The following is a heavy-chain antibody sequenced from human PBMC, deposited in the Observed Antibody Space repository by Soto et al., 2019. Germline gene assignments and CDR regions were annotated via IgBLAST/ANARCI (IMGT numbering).Heavy chain of an antibody. D-gene: IGHD3-22*01. Sequence: QVQLQESGPGLVKPSETLSLTCTVSGGSVSSGNYYWSWIRQPPGKGLEWIGYFYYTGSINQNPSLKSRVTILIDASKNQFSLRLSSVTAADTAVYYCARSMFYSDDSNYSPFEYWGQGTLVTASS. CDR3: ARSMFYSDDSNYSPFEY. CDR2: FYYTGSI. V-gene: IGHV4-61*01. J-gene: IGHJ4*02. CDR1: GGSVSSGNYY.